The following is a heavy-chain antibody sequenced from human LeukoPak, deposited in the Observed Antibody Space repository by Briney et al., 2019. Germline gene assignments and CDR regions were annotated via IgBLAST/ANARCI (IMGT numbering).Heavy chain of an antibody. V-gene: IGHV4-61*02. CDR1: GGSISSGGYY. CDR2: IYSGGSA. CDR3: ARWSGFAYFDS. J-gene: IGHJ4*02. D-gene: IGHD3-3*01. Sequence: PSETLSLTCAVFGGSISSGGYYWSWVRQPAGKDLEWIGRIYSGGSADHNASLKGRVNISLGTSKNQFSLRLSAVTAEDTVVYYCARWSGFAYFDSWGQGTLVTVSS.